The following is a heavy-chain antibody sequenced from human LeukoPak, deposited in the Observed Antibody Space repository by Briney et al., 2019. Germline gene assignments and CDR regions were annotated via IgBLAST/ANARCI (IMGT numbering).Heavy chain of an antibody. CDR2: ISAYNGNT. D-gene: IGHD1-26*01. J-gene: IGHJ5*02. CDR3: ARRFAPRGAVGATNWFDP. Sequence: ASVKVSYKASGYTFTSYGISWVRQAPGQGLEWMGWISAYNGNTNYAQELQGRVTMTTDTSTSTAYMELRSLRSDDTAVYYCARRFAPRGAVGATNWFDPWGQGTLVTVSS. V-gene: IGHV1-18*01. CDR1: GYTFTSYG.